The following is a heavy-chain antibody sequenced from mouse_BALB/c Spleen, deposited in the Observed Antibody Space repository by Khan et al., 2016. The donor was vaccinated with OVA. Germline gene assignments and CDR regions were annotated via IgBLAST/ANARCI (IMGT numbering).Heavy chain of an antibody. CDR2: ISSTGSP. Sequence: EVQPQESGPGLVKPSQFLSPPCTVTGYPITSDFPWYWFRQSPGNTLEWMGYISSTGSPIFSPSLKSRISIKRETSKNQFFLHLNSGTTEDTATYYCARSLYYSDSDAMDYWGQGTSVTVSS. D-gene: IGHD2-13*01. V-gene: IGHV3-2*02. CDR1: GYPITSDFP. CDR3: ARSLYYSDSDAMDY. J-gene: IGHJ4*01.